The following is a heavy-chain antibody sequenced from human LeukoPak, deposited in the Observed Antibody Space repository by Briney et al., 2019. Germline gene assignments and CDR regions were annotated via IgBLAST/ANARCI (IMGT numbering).Heavy chain of an antibody. CDR1: GFTFSSYA. CDR3: PTGVGIAYCGGDCYFNGAFDI. Sequence: PGGSLRLSCAASGFTFSSYAMSWVRQAPGKGLEWVSAISGSGGSTYYADSVKGRFTISRDNSENTLYLQMNSLRAEDTAAYYYPTGVGIAYCGGDCYFNGAFDIWAQGTMVTVSS. D-gene: IGHD2-21*01. CDR2: ISGSGGST. J-gene: IGHJ3*02. V-gene: IGHV3-23*01.